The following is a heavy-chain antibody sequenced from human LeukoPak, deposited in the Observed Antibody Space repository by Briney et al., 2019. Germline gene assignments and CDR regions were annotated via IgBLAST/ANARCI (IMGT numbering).Heavy chain of an antibody. Sequence: SETLSLTCTVSGGSISSYYWSWIRQPPGKGLEWIGYIYYSGSTNYNPSFKSRVTISVDTSKNQFSLKLSSVTAADTAVYYCARDVQGYCTNGVCYTDAFDIWGQGAMVTVSS. CDR2: IYYSGST. J-gene: IGHJ3*02. D-gene: IGHD2-8*01. CDR3: ARDVQGYCTNGVCYTDAFDI. CDR1: GGSISSYY. V-gene: IGHV4-59*01.